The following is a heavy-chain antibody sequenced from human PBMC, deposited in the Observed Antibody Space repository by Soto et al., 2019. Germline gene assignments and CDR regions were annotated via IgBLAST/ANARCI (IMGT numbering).Heavy chain of an antibody. Sequence: SGPTLVNPTETLTLTCTVSGFSLSNARMGVSWIRQPPGKALEWLAHIFSNDEKSYSTSLKSRLTISKDTSKSQVVLTMTNMDPVDTATYYCARITLYSSSWYEDYWGQGTLVTVSS. CDR1: GFSLSNARMG. CDR2: IFSNDEK. D-gene: IGHD6-13*01. CDR3: ARITLYSSSWYEDY. J-gene: IGHJ4*02. V-gene: IGHV2-26*01.